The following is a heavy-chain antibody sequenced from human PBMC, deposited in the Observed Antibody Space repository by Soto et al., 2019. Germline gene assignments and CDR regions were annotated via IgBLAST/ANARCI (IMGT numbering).Heavy chain of an antibody. CDR2: ISYDGSNK. V-gene: IGHV3-30-3*01. CDR3: ARDSRAVERPY. J-gene: IGHJ4*02. D-gene: IGHD6-19*01. Sequence: GGSLRLSCAASGFTFSNYAMHWVRQAPGKGLEWVAVISYDGSNKYYADSVKGRFTISRDNSKNTLYLQMNSLRAEDTAEYYCARDSRAVERPYWGRGCLVTVSS. CDR1: GFTFSNYA.